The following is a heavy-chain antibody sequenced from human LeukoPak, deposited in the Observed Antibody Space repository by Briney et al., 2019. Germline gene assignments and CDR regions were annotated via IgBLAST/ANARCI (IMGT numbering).Heavy chain of an antibody. V-gene: IGHV3-48*04. CDR1: GFAFASFA. CDR2: ISATTTTI. Sequence: GGSLRLSCAASGFAFASFALSWVRQAPGKGLEWVSYISATTTTIYYADSVKGRFTISRDNAKNSLYLQMNSLRVEDTAVYYCVSLAVAGLGAFDIWGQGTMVTVSS. J-gene: IGHJ3*02. D-gene: IGHD6-19*01. CDR3: VSLAVAGLGAFDI.